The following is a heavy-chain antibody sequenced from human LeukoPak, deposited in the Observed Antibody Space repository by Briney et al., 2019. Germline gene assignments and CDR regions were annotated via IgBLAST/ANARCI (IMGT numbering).Heavy chain of an antibody. V-gene: IGHV3-48*03. D-gene: IGHD6-19*01. CDR3: ARESGWYSGFNY. Sequence: GGSLRLSCAASGFTFSSYEMNWVRQAPGKGLEWVSYISSSGSTIYYADSVKGRFTISRDNAKNSLYLQMNSLRAEDTAVYYCARESGWYSGFNYWGQGTLVTVSS. J-gene: IGHJ4*02. CDR1: GFTFSSYE. CDR2: ISSSGSTI.